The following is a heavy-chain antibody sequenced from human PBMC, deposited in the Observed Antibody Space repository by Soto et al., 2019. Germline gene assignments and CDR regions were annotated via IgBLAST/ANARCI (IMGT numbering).Heavy chain of an antibody. CDR1: GFTFSSYG. V-gene: IGHV3-30*18. D-gene: IGHD3-10*01. Sequence: QVQLVESGGGVVQPGRSLRLSCAASGFTFSSYGMHWVRQAPGKGLEWVAVISYDGSNKYYADSVKGRFTISRDNSKNPLYLQMNSLRAEDTAVYYCAKERSAERSYLDYWGQGTLVTVSS. CDR2: ISYDGSNK. J-gene: IGHJ4*02. CDR3: AKERSAERSYLDY.